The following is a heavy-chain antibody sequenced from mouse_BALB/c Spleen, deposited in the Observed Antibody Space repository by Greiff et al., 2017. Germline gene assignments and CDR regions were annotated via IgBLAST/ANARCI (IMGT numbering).Heavy chain of an antibody. CDR1: GFTFSNYW. J-gene: IGHJ2*01. CDR3: TRDYYGSSPFDY. CDR2: IRLKSNNYAT. Sequence: EVQVVESGGGLVQPGGSMKLSCVASGFTFSNYWMNWVRQSPEKGLEWVAEIRLKSNNYATHYAESVKGRFTISRDDSKSSVYLQMNNLRAEDTGIYYCTRDYYGSSPFDYWGQGTTLTVSS. V-gene: IGHV6-6*02. D-gene: IGHD1-1*01.